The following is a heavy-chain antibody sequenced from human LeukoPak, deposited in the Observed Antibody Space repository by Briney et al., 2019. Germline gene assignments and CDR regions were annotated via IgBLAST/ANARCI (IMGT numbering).Heavy chain of an antibody. CDR3: AKDAAAAAYGMDV. Sequence: GGSLRLSCAASGFTFDDYAMHWVRQAPGKGLEWVSLISGDSGSTYYADSVKGRFTISRDNSQNSLYLQMNSLRTEDIALYYCAKDAAAAAYGMDVWGQGTTVTVSS. D-gene: IGHD6-13*01. CDR1: GFTFDDYA. CDR2: ISGDSGST. V-gene: IGHV3-43*02. J-gene: IGHJ6*02.